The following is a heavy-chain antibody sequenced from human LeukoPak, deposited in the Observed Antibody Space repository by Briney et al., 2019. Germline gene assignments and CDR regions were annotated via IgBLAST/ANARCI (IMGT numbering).Heavy chain of an antibody. D-gene: IGHD1-26*01. CDR3: ARDLVGALDF. Sequence: GTSLRLSCAASGFTFSSYWMHWVRQAPGKGLVWVSRIHSDESSARYADSVKGRFTISRDNAKNTLYLQMNSLRAEDTAVYYCARDLVGALDFWGQGTLVTVSS. V-gene: IGHV3-74*01. CDR1: GFTFSSYW. J-gene: IGHJ4*02. CDR2: IHSDESSA.